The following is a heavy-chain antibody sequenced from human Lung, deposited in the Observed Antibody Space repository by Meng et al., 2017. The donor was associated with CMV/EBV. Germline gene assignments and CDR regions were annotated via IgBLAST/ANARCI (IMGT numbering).Heavy chain of an antibody. CDR3: AKQSIAARSDY. CDR1: GGSISGSSYY. CDR2: IYYSGST. D-gene: IGHD6-6*01. Sequence: SETLSLXCTVSGGSISGSSYYWGWIRQPPGKGLEWIGSIYYSGSTYYNPSLKSRVTISVDTSKNQFSLKLSSVTAADTAVYYCAKQSIAARSDYWGQGTLVTVSS. V-gene: IGHV4-39*01. J-gene: IGHJ4*02.